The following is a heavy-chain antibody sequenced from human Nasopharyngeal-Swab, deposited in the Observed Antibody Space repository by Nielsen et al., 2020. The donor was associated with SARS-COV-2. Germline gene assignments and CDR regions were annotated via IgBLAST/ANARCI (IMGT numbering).Heavy chain of an antibody. D-gene: IGHD3-9*01. V-gene: IGHV3-23*01. J-gene: IGHJ4*02. CDR3: ARDRRNLILTGFYDC. CDR2: ITGTGGST. CDR1: GFTFSNYA. Sequence: GESQKISCAASGFTFSNYAMSWVRQAPGKGLEWVSHITGTGGSTYYADSVKGRFTISRDNSKDTLYLQMNSLRAEDTAVYYCARDRRNLILTGFYDCWGQGTRVTVSS.